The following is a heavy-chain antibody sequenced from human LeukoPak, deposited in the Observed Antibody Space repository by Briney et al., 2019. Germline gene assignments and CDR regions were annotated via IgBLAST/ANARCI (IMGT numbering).Heavy chain of an antibody. CDR3: ARPKSGSSSFDY. Sequence: GGSLRLSCAASGFTFNSYSMNWVRQAPGKGLEWLSYIDSSSTNIFNANSVKGRFTISRDNAKSSLYLRLNSLRAEDTAVYYCARPKSGSSSFDYWGQGTLVTVSS. D-gene: IGHD1-26*01. J-gene: IGHJ4*02. CDR2: IDSSSTNI. V-gene: IGHV3-48*01. CDR1: GFTFNSYS.